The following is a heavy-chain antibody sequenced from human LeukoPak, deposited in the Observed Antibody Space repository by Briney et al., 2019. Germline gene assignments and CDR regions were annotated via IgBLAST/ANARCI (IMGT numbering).Heavy chain of an antibody. V-gene: IGHV4-61*02. D-gene: IGHD3-10*01. CDR1: GGSISSGRYY. Sequence: PSETLSLTCTVSGGSISSGRYYWSWIRQPAGKGLEWIGRVYTSGSTNYNPSLKSRVTISVDTSKNQFSLKLSSVTAADTAVYYCARVTMVRGVIIPDRMDVWGKGTTVTVSS. CDR2: VYTSGST. J-gene: IGHJ6*03. CDR3: ARVTMVRGVIIPDRMDV.